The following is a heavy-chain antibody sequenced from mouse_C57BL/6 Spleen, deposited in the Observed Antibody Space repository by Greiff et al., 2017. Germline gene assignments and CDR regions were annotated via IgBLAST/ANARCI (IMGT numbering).Heavy chain of an antibody. CDR2: IYPGDGGT. D-gene: IGHD2-4*01. J-gene: IGHJ3*01. Sequence: VQLQQSGAELVKPGASVKISCKASGYAFSSYWMNWVKQRPGKGLEWIGQIYPGDGGTNYNGKFKGKATLTADKSSSTAYMQLRSLTSEDSAVYFCARSPYDYDEAWFADWGPGTLVTVSS. CDR3: ARSPYDYDEAWFAD. V-gene: IGHV1-80*01. CDR1: GYAFSSYW.